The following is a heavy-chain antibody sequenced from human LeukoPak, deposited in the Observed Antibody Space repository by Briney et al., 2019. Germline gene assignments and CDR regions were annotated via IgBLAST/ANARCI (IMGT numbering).Heavy chain of an antibody. CDR1: GFTFDDYA. J-gene: IGHJ2*01. CDR2: ISWNSGRI. D-gene: IGHD6-13*01. CDR3: ARRASIAAAGTYSRHPLYWYFDL. Sequence: GGSLRLSCAASGFTFDDYAMHWVRQAPGKGLEWVSGISWNSGRIGYADSVKGRFTISRDNAKNSLYLQMNSLRAEDTAVYYCARRASIAAAGTYSRHPLYWYFDLWGRGTLVTVSS. V-gene: IGHV3-9*01.